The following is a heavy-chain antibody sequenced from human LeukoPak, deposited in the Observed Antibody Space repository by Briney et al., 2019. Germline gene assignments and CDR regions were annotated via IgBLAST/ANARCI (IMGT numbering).Heavy chain of an antibody. CDR2: INPNSGGT. J-gene: IGHJ6*02. Sequence: ASVKVSCKASGYTFTGYYMHWVRQAPGQELEWMGWINPNSGGTNYAQKFQGRVTMTRDTSISTAYMELSRLRSDDTAVYYCARDRNYDFWSAYPYGMDVWGQGTTVTVSS. CDR1: GYTFTGYY. V-gene: IGHV1-2*02. D-gene: IGHD3-3*01. CDR3: ARDRNYDFWSAYPYGMDV.